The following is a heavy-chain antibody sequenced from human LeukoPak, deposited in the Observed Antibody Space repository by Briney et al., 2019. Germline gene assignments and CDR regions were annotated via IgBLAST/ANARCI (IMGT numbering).Heavy chain of an antibody. CDR3: SRRFDS. CDR1: GFSFTAYS. J-gene: IGHJ4*02. V-gene: IGHV3-48*01. Sequence: PGGSLRLSCAASGFSFTAYSMNWVRQAPGRGLEWISYIGPGGDIYYADSVTGRFTVSRDTANNLLYVQMNGLRVEDTGVYYCSRRFDSWGQGTLVAVSS. CDR2: IGPGGDI.